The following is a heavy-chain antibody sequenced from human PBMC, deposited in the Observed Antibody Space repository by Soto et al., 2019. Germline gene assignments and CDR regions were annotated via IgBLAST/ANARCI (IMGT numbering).Heavy chain of an antibody. Sequence: GASVKVSCKTSGYTFTDHYVHWVRQAPGQGLEWLGWINPFSGGAKYPQRFKDKVSMTADTSISTVYMYLTSLTSDDTAIYYCARSPGTYSLDFWGQGTLVTVSS. CDR3: ARSPGTYSLDF. CDR1: GYTFTDHY. V-gene: IGHV1-2*02. D-gene: IGHD3-10*01. CDR2: INPFSGGA. J-gene: IGHJ4*02.